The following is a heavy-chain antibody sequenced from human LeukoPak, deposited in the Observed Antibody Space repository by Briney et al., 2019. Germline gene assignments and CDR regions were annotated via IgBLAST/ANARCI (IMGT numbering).Heavy chain of an antibody. J-gene: IGHJ4*02. V-gene: IGHV1-2*02. CDR3: ARVMDRRDRLRVRY. Sequence: ASVKVSCKASGYTFTGYYMHGVRQAPGQGLGWMGWINPNSGGTNYAQKFQGRVTMTRDTSISTAYMELSRLRSDDTAVYYCARVMDRRDRLRVRYWGQGTLVTVSS. CDR2: INPNSGGT. CDR1: GYTFTGYY. D-gene: IGHD4-17*01.